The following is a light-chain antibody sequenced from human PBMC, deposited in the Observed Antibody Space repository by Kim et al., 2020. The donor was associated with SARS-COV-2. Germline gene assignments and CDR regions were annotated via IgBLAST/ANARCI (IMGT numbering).Light chain of an antibody. CDR2: AAS. J-gene: IGKJ2*01. CDR3: QQYDSWLYT. CDR1: QSVSRN. V-gene: IGKV3-15*01. Sequence: SPGERAALSCRASQSVSRNLAWYQQRPGQAPRLLIYAASTRATGIPARFSGSGSGTEFTLTISSLLSEDFAIYYCQQYDSWLYTFGQGTKLEI.